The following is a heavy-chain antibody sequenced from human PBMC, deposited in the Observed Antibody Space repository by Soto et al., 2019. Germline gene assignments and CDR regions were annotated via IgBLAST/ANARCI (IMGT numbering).Heavy chain of an antibody. Sequence: GESLKISCKASGYSFATYWISWVRQVPGKGLEWMGRIDPSDSYTNYSPSFQGHVTISADKSISTAYLHWSSLKASDTAIYYCARVETYYYDSSGYYYDYWGQGTQVTVPQ. CDR1: GYSFATYW. CDR3: ARVETYYYDSSGYYYDY. D-gene: IGHD3-22*01. V-gene: IGHV5-10-1*01. J-gene: IGHJ4*02. CDR2: IDPSDSYT.